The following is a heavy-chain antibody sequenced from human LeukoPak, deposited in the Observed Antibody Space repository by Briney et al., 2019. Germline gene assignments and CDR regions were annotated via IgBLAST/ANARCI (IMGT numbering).Heavy chain of an antibody. CDR2: INHSGST. CDR3: ARARGYCSGGSCYPDY. CDR1: GGSFSGYY. D-gene: IGHD2-15*01. Sequence: SETLSLTCAVYGGSFSGYYWSWIRQPPGKGLEWIGEINHSGSTNYNPSRKSRVTISVDTSKNQFSLKLSSVTAADTAVYYCARARGYCSGGSCYPDYWGQGTLVTVSS. V-gene: IGHV4-34*01. J-gene: IGHJ4*02.